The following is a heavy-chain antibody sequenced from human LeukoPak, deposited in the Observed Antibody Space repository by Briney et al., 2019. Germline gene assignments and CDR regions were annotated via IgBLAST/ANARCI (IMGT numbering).Heavy chain of an antibody. J-gene: IGHJ5*02. CDR1: GGSINSHY. CDR3: ARLSSGWYFGWFDP. V-gene: IGHV4-59*08. CDR2: ISYSGST. D-gene: IGHD6-19*01. Sequence: SETLSLTCTVSGGSINSHYWSWIRQPPGKGLQWIGFISYSGSTSYNPSLMSRVTISVDTSKNQFSLKLSSVTAADTAVYYCARLSSGWYFGWFDPWGQGTLVTVSS.